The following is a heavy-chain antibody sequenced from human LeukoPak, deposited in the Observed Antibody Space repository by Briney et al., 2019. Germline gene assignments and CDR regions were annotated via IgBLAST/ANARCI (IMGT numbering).Heavy chain of an antibody. CDR1: GFTFSSYS. Sequence: PGGSLRLSCAASGFTFSSYSMNWVRQAPGKGLEWVSSISSSSSYIYYADSVKGRFTISRDNAKNSLYLQMNSLRAEDTAVYYCARGPKRTAMDFDYWGQGTLVTVSS. CDR2: ISSSSSYI. D-gene: IGHD5-18*01. V-gene: IGHV3-21*01. J-gene: IGHJ4*02. CDR3: ARGPKRTAMDFDY.